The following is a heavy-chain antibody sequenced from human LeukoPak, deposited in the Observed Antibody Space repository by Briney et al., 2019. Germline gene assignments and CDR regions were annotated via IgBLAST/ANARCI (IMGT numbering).Heavy chain of an antibody. CDR2: IKHSGST. J-gene: IGHJ2*01. V-gene: IGHV4-34*01. D-gene: IGHD3-3*01. CDR1: GGSSSDYY. Sequence: ASETLSLTCAVYGGSSSDYYWSWIRQTPGEGLQWIGGIKHSGSTDYNPSLKSRVTMSVDTSKNQFSLKLTSVTAADTAVYYCARGILAKGYFDLWGRDTLVTVSS. CDR3: ARGILAKGYFDL.